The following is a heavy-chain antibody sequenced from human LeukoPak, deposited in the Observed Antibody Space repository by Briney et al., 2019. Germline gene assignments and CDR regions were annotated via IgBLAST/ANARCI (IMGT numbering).Heavy chain of an antibody. J-gene: IGHJ5*02. Sequence: ASVKVSCKASGFTFTTYAMHWVRQAPGQRLEWMGWINGDNGDTKYSQKFQGRVTITRDTSAYTAYMELRSLSSADTAVYFCARAPYDILTGYSLNWFDPWGQGTLVTVSS. D-gene: IGHD3-9*01. CDR2: INGDNGDT. V-gene: IGHV1-3*01. CDR1: GFTFTTYA. CDR3: ARAPYDILTGYSLNWFDP.